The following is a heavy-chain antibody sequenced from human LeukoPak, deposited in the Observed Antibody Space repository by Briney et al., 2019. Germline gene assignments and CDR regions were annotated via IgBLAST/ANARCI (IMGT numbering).Heavy chain of an antibody. CDR2: ISYDGSNK. CDR1: GFTFSSYG. D-gene: IGHD3-10*01. Sequence: PGGSLRLSCAASGFTFSSYGMHWVRQAPGKGLEWVAVISYDGSNKYYADSVKGRFTISRDNSKNTLYLQMNSLRAEDTAVYYCANLYGSGSYPDYWGQGTLVTVSS. J-gene: IGHJ4*02. V-gene: IGHV3-30*18. CDR3: ANLYGSGSYPDY.